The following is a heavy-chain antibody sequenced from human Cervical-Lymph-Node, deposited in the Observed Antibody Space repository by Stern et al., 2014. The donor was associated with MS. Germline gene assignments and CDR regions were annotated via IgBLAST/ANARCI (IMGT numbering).Heavy chain of an antibody. CDR1: GFSLTSFV. CDR3: ARGPGREVWGSYRDPLALSQ. J-gene: IGHJ4*02. D-gene: IGHD3-16*02. CDR2: VSAGHGDT. Sequence: QLVQSGAEVKKPGASVRVSCKASGFSLTSFVMHWVRQAPGQRPEWIGSVSAGHGDTRYSQAFQGRVTITSDTSAKIVDMQLTSLTSEDTAVYYCARGPGREVWGSYRDPLALSQWGQGTLLTVSS. V-gene: IGHV1-3*01.